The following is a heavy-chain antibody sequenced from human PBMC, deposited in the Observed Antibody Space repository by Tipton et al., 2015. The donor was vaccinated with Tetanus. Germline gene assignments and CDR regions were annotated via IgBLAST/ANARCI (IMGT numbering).Heavy chain of an antibody. CDR2: ISDSRSVT. CDR1: GFPFYSYA. J-gene: IGHJ4*02. CDR3: ARVIRRSMIGYGVFDS. Sequence: SLRLSCAASGFPFYSYALAWVRQAPGKGVEWISYISDSRSVTHYADSVKGRFTVSRDNAENSLYLQMTSLRDEDTAVYFCARVIRRSMIGYGVFDSWGQGALVAVSS. D-gene: IGHD4-17*01. V-gene: IGHV3-48*02.